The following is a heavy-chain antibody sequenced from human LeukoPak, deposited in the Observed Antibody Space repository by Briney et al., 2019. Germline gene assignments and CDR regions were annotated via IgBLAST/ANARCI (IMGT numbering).Heavy chain of an antibody. V-gene: IGHV3-74*01. CDR3: ARELGVGVIGDAFDM. D-gene: IGHD3-22*01. Sequence: PGGSLRLSCAASGFTVSSNYMSWVRQAPGKGLVWVSHINTDGTRTSYADSVKGRFTISRDNAKNTLSLQMDSLGTEDTAVYYCARELGVGVIGDAFDMWGQGTMVAVSS. CDR2: INTDGTRT. J-gene: IGHJ3*02. CDR1: GFTVSSNY.